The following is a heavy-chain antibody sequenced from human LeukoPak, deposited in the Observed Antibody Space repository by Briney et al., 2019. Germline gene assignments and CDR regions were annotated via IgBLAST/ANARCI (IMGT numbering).Heavy chain of an antibody. CDR1: GFTLSSYG. CDR2: ISYDGSNK. V-gene: IGHV3-30*18. D-gene: IGHD3-16*01. J-gene: IGHJ6*03. Sequence: GVSLRLSCAASGFTLSSYGMHWVRQAPGKGLEWVAVISYDGSNKYYADSVKGRFTISRDNSKNTLYLQMNSLRAEDTAVYYCAKAPNRRGLLLNMDVWGKGTTVTVSS. CDR3: AKAPNRRGLLLNMDV.